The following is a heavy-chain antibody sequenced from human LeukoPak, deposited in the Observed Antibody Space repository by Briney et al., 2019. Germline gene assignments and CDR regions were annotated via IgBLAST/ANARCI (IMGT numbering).Heavy chain of an antibody. CDR1: GYSFTSYW. CDR3: ARQYDSNGYYYFHAFDI. D-gene: IGHD3-22*01. V-gene: IGHV5-51*01. CDR2: IYPGDSDT. Sequence: GESLKISCKGSGYSFTSYWIGWVRQMPGKGLEWMGIIYPGDSDTRYSPSFQGQVTISADKSISTAYLQWSSLKASDTAMYYCARQYDSNGYYYFHAFDIWGQGTMVTVSS. J-gene: IGHJ3*02.